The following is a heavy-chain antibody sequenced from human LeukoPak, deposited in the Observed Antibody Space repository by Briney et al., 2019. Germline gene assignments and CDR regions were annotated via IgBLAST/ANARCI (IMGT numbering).Heavy chain of an antibody. D-gene: IGHD3-3*01. V-gene: IGHV3-66*01. Sequence: GGSLRLSCAASGFTVSGNYMSWVRQAPGKGLEWVSIIYSGDSTYYADSVKGRFTISRDNSKNTLYLQMNSLRAEDTAVYYCARVFWEMDGFIGAFDIWGQGTMVTVSS. CDR3: ARVFWEMDGFIGAFDI. CDR2: IYSGDST. CDR1: GFTVSGNY. J-gene: IGHJ3*02.